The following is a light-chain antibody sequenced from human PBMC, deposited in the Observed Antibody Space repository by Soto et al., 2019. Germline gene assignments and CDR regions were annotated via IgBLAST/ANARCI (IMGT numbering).Light chain of an antibody. CDR2: GNK. Sequence: QSVLTQPPSVSGVPGQRVTISCTGSKSNIGTGYDVHWYQQIPGTAPKLLIYGNKNRPSGVPDRFSGSNSGTSASLAITGLQAEDEADYYCQSYDSSLSGSYVFGTGTKVTVL. CDR3: QSYDSSLSGSYV. CDR1: KSNIGTGYD. V-gene: IGLV1-40*01. J-gene: IGLJ1*01.